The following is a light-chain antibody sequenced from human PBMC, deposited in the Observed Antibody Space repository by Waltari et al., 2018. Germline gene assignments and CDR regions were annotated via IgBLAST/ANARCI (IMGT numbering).Light chain of an antibody. J-gene: IGLJ2*01. CDR1: ILSTFS. V-gene: IGLV3-19*01. Sequence: SSELTQDPAVSVALGQTVRIPCHGHILSTFSANWCRQKPGQAPELVIYGKNNRPSGIPDRFSASSSGTTTSLTITGAQAEDEADYYCSSRDISGDVVFGGGTELTVL. CDR3: SSRDISGDVV. CDR2: GKN.